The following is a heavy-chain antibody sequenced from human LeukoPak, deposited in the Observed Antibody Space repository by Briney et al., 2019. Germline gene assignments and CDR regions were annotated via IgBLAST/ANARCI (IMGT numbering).Heavy chain of an antibody. Sequence: GGSLRLSCAASGFTFGTYAMSWVRQAPGKGLEWVSTVSISDYTYYADSVKGRFTISRDNSKNTLYLQMNSLRAEDTAVYYCAREGPAADYWGQGTLVTVFS. J-gene: IGHJ4*02. V-gene: IGHV3-23*01. CDR1: GFTFGTYA. CDR3: AREGPAADY. D-gene: IGHD6-13*01. CDR2: VSISDYT.